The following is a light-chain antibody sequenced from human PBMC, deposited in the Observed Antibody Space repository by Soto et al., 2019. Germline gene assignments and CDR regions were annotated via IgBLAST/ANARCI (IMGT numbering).Light chain of an antibody. V-gene: IGLV2-8*01. CDR1: SNDDGGYNY. CDR2: VVD. Sequence: QSALTQPPSATGAPGQSVTISCTGTSNDDGGYNYVSWYQHHPGKAPKHIIYVVDERPSGVTDRFSCSKCGNSDSLTVARLQAEDEADYYCSSYVGSNNFPYVFGTETKVTGL. CDR3: SSYVGSNNFPYV. J-gene: IGLJ1*01.